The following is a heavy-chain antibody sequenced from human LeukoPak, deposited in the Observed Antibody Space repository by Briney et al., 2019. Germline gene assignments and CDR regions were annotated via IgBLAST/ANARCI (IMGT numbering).Heavy chain of an antibody. J-gene: IGHJ5*02. CDR3: ARGIDP. V-gene: IGHV3-48*01. Sequence: GGSLRLSCAASGFTFSSYSMNWVRQAPGKGLEWVSYISSSSGTIYYADSVKGRFTISRDNAKNSLYLQMNSLRAEDTAVYYCARGIDPWGQGTLVTVSS. CDR2: ISSSSGTI. CDR1: GFTFSSYS.